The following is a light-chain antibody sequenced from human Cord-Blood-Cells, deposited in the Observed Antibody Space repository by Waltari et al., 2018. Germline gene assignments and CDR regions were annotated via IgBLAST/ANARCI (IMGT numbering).Light chain of an antibody. CDR3: QQSYSTPWT. J-gene: IGKJ1*01. Sequence: DIQMTQSPSSLSASVGDRVTITCRASQSISSYLNWYQQKPGKAPKLLIYAASSLQSGVTSRFSGSGSRTDFTLTISNLQPEDFATYYCQQSYSTPWTFGQGTKVEIK. V-gene: IGKV1-39*01. CDR2: AAS. CDR1: QSISSY.